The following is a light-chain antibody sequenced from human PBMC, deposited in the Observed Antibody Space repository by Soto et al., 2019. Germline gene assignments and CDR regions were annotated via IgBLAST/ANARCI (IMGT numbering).Light chain of an antibody. Sequence: QSVVTQPPSASGTPGQGVTISCSGSDSNIASNTVNWYQHLPGTAPKLLIYNNNQRPSGVPDRFSGSKSGTSASLAISGLQSEDEADYYCATWDDSLNGVVFGGGTKLTVL. CDR1: DSNIASNT. J-gene: IGLJ3*02. CDR3: ATWDDSLNGVV. CDR2: NNN. V-gene: IGLV1-44*01.